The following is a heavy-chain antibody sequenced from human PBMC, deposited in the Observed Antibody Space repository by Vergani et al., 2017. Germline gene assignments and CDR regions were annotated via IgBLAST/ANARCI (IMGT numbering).Heavy chain of an antibody. D-gene: IGHD1/OR15-1a*01. CDR3: ARWDNELPAYYMDV. J-gene: IGHJ6*03. Sequence: QVQLVESGGGVVQPGRSLRLSCAASGFTFSSYAMHWVRQAPGKGLEWVAVISYDGSNKYYADSVKGRFTISRDNSKNTLYLQMNSLRAEDTAVYYCARWDNELPAYYMDVWGEGTTVTVSS. CDR2: ISYDGSNK. CDR1: GFTFSSYA. V-gene: IGHV3-30-3*01.